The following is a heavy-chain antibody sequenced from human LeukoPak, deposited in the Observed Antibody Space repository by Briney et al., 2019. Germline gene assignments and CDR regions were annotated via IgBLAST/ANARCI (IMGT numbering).Heavy chain of an antibody. CDR1: GDSISSSPYY. Sequence: SETLSLTCTVSGDSISSSPYYRGWIRQPPGRGLEWIGNIYNSGGTYYNPSLKSRVTILVDTSKNQFSLKLNSVTAADTAFYYCATSGGDWFDPWGQGTLVTVSS. D-gene: IGHD3-16*01. V-gene: IGHV4-39*07. J-gene: IGHJ5*02. CDR2: IYNSGGT. CDR3: ATSGGDWFDP.